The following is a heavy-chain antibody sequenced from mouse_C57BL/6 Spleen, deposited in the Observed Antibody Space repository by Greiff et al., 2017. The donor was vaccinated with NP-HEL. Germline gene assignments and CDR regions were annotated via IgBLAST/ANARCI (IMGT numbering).Heavy chain of an antibody. CDR1: GFTFSSYG. Sequence: EVHLVESGGDLVKPGGSLKLYCAASGFTFSSYGMSWVRQTPDKRLEWVATISSGGSYTYYPDSVKGRFTISRDNAKNTLYLQMSSLKSEDTAMYYCARQGGNYDWYFDVWGTGTTVTVSS. CDR2: ISSGGSYT. CDR3: ARQGGNYDWYFDV. V-gene: IGHV5-6*01. J-gene: IGHJ1*03. D-gene: IGHD2-1*01.